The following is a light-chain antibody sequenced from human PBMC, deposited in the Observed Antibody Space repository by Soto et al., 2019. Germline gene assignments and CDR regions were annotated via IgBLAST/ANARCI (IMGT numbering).Light chain of an antibody. V-gene: IGKV1D-12*01. CDR3: QQADTFPIT. Sequence: DIQMTHSPSSVSASVGDRVTISCQASQGISRSLAWYQQKPGKAPKXLIYAASSLQSGVPSRFSGSGFGTDLTITISSLQPEDSEIYYCQQADTFPITFGQGTRLEIK. CDR1: QGISRS. CDR2: AAS. J-gene: IGKJ5*01.